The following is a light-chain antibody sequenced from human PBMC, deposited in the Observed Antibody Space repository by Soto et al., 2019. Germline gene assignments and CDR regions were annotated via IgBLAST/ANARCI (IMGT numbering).Light chain of an antibody. V-gene: IGKV1-9*01. CDR3: QQRKSYPIT. CDR2: AAS. J-gene: IGKJ5*01. CDR1: QDINTY. Sequence: DIQLTQSPSFLSASVGDRVTITCLASQDINTYLAWYQQKPGKAPKLLIFAASTLQNGVPSRCSGSGSGREFTVTITSLQREDCATYYCQQRKSYPITCGRGKRLEIK.